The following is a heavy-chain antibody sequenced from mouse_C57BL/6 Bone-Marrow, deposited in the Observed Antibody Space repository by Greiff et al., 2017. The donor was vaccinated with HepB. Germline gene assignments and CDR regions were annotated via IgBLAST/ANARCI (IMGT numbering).Heavy chain of an antibody. J-gene: IGHJ3*01. CDR3: ARHRGYYGKGWFAY. V-gene: IGHV5-2*01. CDR1: EYEFPSHD. D-gene: IGHD1-1*01. Sequence: EVNVVESGGGLVQPGESLKLSCESNEYEFPSHDMSWVRKTPEKRLELVAAINSDGGSTYYPDTMERRFIISRDNTKKTLYLQMSSLRSEDTALYYCARHRGYYGKGWFAYWGQGTLVTVSA. CDR2: INSDGGST.